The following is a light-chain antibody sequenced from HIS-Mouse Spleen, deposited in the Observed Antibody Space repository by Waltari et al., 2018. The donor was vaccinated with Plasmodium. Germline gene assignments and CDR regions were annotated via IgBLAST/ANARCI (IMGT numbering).Light chain of an antibody. V-gene: IGLV1-44*01. CDR3: AAWDDSLNGV. Sequence: QSVLPQPPSASGTPVQRVSISCSGRSSNTCSTTVHWYQQLPGTAPKLLIYSNNQRPSGVPDRFSGSKSGTSASLAISGLQSEDEADYYCAAWDDSLNGVFGGGTKLTVL. CDR1: SSNTCSTT. J-gene: IGLJ3*02. CDR2: SNN.